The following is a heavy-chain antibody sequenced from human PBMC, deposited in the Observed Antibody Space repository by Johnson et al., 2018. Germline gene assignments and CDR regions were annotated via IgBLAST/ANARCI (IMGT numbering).Heavy chain of an antibody. D-gene: IGHD6-19*01. J-gene: IGHJ3*02. CDR2: IIPILGIA. CDR3: ARGVQYSSGWPRAFDI. V-gene: IGHV1-69*04. Sequence: QVQLVQSGAEVKKPGSSXKVSCKASGGTFSSYTISWVRQAPGQGLEWMGRIIPILGIANYAQKFQGRVTITADKSTSTAYMELSSLRTEDTAVYYCARGVQYSSGWPRAFDIWGQGTMVTVSS. CDR1: GGTFSSYT.